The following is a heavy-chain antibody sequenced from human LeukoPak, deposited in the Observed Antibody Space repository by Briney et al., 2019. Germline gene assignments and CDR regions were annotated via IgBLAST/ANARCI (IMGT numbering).Heavy chain of an antibody. Sequence: SETLSLTCTVSGGSFSNYCWSWIRQPSGKGLEWIAYFSYSGSTKYSPSLKSRVTISGDTSKNQFSLQLSSVTAADTAVYYCANTKGDCSGGSCYSGIFDYWGQGILVTVSS. CDR3: ANTKGDCSGGSCYSGIFDY. V-gene: IGHV4-59*01. D-gene: IGHD2-15*01. J-gene: IGHJ4*02. CDR1: GGSFSNYC. CDR2: FSYSGST.